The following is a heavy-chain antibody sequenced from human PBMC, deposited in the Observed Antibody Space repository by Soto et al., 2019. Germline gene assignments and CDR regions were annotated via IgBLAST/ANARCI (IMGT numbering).Heavy chain of an antibody. CDR2: INPNSGGT. J-gene: IGHJ6*02. Sequence: ASVKVSCKASGYTFTGYYMHWVRQAPGQGLEWMGWINPNSGGTNYAQKFQGWVTMTTDTSTSTAYMELRSLRSNDTAIYYCAMVDVYVTPRPQDVWGQGTTVTVSS. V-gene: IGHV1-2*04. CDR3: AMVDVYVTPRPQDV. CDR1: GYTFTGYY. D-gene: IGHD3-16*01.